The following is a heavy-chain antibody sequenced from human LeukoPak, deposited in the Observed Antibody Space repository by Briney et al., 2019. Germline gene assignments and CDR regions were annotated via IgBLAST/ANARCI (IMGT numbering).Heavy chain of an antibody. J-gene: IGHJ6*03. CDR2: IYYTGNT. CDR3: ARHQRSSWPYYYYYMDV. Sequence: SSETLSHTCRVSGDSITGYYWGWIRQPPGKGLEWIGNIYYTGNTYYNSSLKSRVTISVDTSKNQFSLKLSSVTAADTAVYYCARHQRSSWPYYYYYMDVWGKGTTVTISS. D-gene: IGHD6-13*01. V-gene: IGHV4-39*01. CDR1: GDSITGYY.